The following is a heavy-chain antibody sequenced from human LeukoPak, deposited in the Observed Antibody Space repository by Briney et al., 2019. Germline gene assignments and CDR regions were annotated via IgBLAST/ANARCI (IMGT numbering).Heavy chain of an antibody. Sequence: GGSLRLSCAASGFTFSSYSMNWVRQAPGKGLEWVSSISSSSSYIYYADSVKGRFTISRDNAKNSLYLQMNSLRAEDTAVYYCAREKCGGGSCYGGDNWFDPWGQGTLVTVSS. V-gene: IGHV3-21*01. D-gene: IGHD2-15*01. CDR2: ISSSSSYI. J-gene: IGHJ5*02. CDR3: AREKCGGGSCYGGDNWFDP. CDR1: GFTFSSYS.